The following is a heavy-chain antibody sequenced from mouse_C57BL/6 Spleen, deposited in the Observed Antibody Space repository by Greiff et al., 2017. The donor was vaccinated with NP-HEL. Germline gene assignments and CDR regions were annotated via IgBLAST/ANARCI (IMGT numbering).Heavy chain of an antibody. J-gene: IGHJ4*01. D-gene: IGHD2-1*01. CDR3: TRKCNSYAMDF. CDR1: GYTFTDYE. Sequence: QVQLQQSGAELVRPGASVTLSCKASGYTFTDYEMHWVKQTPVHGLEWIGAIDPETGGTAYNQKFKGKAILTADKSSSTTYMNLRGLTSEDSAVYYSTRKCNSYAMDFWGQGTSVTVSS. CDR2: IDPETGGT. V-gene: IGHV1-15*01.